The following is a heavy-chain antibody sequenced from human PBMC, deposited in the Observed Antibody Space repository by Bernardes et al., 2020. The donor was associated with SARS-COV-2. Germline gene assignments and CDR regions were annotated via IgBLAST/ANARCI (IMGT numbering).Heavy chain of an antibody. J-gene: IGHJ4*02. Sequence: ASVKVSCKASGYTFTNYGISWVRQAPGQGLEWVGWINAYNGNTNYAQNLQGRVTLTIDTSTSTAYMELRSLRSDDTAVYFCARGSIPVAGLRDYWGQGTLVTVSS. CDR3: ARGSIPVAGLRDY. CDR2: INAYNGNT. CDR1: GYTFTNYG. D-gene: IGHD6-19*01. V-gene: IGHV1-18*01.